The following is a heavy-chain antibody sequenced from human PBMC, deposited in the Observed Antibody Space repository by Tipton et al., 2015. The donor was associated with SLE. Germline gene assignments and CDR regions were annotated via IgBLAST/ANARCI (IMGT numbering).Heavy chain of an antibody. CDR1: PGSVDGYY. CDR3: ARGHNGRHSPFEY. CDR2: INHGGYT. Sequence: TLSLTCAVYPGSVDGYYWSWIRQPPGKGLEWLGEINHGGYTNYNPSLKSRVTILIDRSKNQFSLNLKSVTAADTAVYYCARGHNGRHSPFEYWGQGTLVTVSS. D-gene: IGHD1-1*01. V-gene: IGHV4-34*01. J-gene: IGHJ4*02.